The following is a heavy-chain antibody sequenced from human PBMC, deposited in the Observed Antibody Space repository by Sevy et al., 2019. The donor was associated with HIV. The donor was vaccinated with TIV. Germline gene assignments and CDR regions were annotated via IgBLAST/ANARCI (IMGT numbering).Heavy chain of an antibody. CDR1: GDSVSSNSAA. CDR2: TYYRSKWYN. D-gene: IGHD3-10*01. J-gene: IGHJ5*02. CDR3: ARGRNVLLWFGQFDP. V-gene: IGHV6-1*01. Sequence: SQSLSLTCAISGDSVSSNSAAWNWIRQSPSRGLEWLGRTYYRSKWYNDYAVSVKSRITINPDTSKNQFSLQLNSVTPEDTAVYYCARGRNVLLWFGQFDPWGQGTLVTVSS.